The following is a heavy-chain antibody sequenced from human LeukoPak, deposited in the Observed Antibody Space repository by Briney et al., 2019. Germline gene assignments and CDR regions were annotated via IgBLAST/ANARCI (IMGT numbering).Heavy chain of an antibody. D-gene: IGHD2-15*01. V-gene: IGHV1-69*13. CDR2: IIPIFGTA. CDR3: AMLGYCSGGSCYQPAEYFQH. CDR1: GGAFSSYA. J-gene: IGHJ1*01. Sequence: SVKVSCKASGGAFSSYAISWVRQAPGQGLEWMGGIIPIFGTANYAQKFQGRVTITADESTSTAYMELSSLRSEDTAVYYCAMLGYCSGGSCYQPAEYFQHWGQGTLVTVSS.